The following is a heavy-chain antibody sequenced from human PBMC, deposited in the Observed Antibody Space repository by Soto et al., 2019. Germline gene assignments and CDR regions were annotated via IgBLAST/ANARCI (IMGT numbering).Heavy chain of an antibody. Sequence: PGGSLRLSCAASGFTFSGYAMSWVRQAPGKGLEWVSAISGSGGSTYYADSVKGRFTISRDNSKNTLYLQMNSLRAEDTAVYYCAKEGNYYDSSGYYPPGWFDPWGQGTLVP. CDR1: GFTFSGYA. CDR2: ISGSGGST. CDR3: AKEGNYYDSSGYYPPGWFDP. D-gene: IGHD3-22*01. V-gene: IGHV3-23*01. J-gene: IGHJ5*02.